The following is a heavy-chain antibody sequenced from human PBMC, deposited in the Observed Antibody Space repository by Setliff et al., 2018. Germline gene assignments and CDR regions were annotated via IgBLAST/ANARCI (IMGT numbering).Heavy chain of an antibody. V-gene: IGHV4-61*02. D-gene: IGHD2-21*01. CDR2: IYTSGTT. CDR1: GASISSGSYY. Sequence: SETLSLTCTVSGASISSGSYYWSWIRQPAGKGLEWLGRIYTSGTTNYSPSFKSRVTISADTSKNQISLKLSSVTAADTAVYYCAKEYVVIQFVTNAHNHYGMDVWGQGTTVTVSS. J-gene: IGHJ6*02. CDR3: AKEYVVIQFVTNAHNHYGMDV.